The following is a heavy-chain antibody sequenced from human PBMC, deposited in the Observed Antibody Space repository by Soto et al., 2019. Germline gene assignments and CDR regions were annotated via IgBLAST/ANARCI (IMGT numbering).Heavy chain of an antibody. CDR2: IYYSGST. CDR3: ARSSITPRLFMYPFDY. V-gene: IGHV4-39*01. Sequence: ASETLSLTCTVSGGSISRSSYYWGWIRQPPGKGLEWIGSIYYSGSTYYNPSLKSRVTISVDTSKNQFSLRLNSVTAADTAVYYCARSSITPRLFMYPFDYWGQGTLVTVSS. D-gene: IGHD6-6*01. CDR1: GGSISRSSYY. J-gene: IGHJ4*02.